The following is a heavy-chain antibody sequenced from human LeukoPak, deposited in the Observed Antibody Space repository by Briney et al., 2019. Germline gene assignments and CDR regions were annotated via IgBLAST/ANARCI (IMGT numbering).Heavy chain of an antibody. V-gene: IGHV3-23*01. Sequence: QSGGSLRLSCAASGFTFSSYAMSWVRQAPGKGLEWVSAISGSGGSTYYADSVKGRFTISRDNSKNTLYLQMNSLRAEDTAVYYCADGGPVAGTHYFDYWGQGTLVTVSS. CDR1: GFTFSSYA. CDR2: ISGSGGST. CDR3: ADGGPVAGTHYFDY. D-gene: IGHD6-19*01. J-gene: IGHJ4*02.